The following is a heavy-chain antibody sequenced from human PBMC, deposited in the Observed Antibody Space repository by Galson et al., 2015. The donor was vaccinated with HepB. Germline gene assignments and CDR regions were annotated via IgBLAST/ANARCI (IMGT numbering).Heavy chain of an antibody. CDR1: GYTFTGYY. D-gene: IGHD1-1*01. J-gene: IGHJ5*02. CDR3: ARAKFEVDDELSYNWFDP. Sequence: SVKVSCKASGYTFTGYYMHWVRQAPGQGLEWMGWINPNSGGTNYAQKFQGRVTMTRDTPISTAYMELSRLRPDDTAVYYCARAKFEVDDELSYNWFDPWGQGTLVTVSS. CDR2: INPNSGGT. V-gene: IGHV1-2*02.